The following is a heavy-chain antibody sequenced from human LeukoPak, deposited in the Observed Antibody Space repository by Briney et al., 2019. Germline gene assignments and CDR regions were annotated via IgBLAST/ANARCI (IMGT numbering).Heavy chain of an antibody. D-gene: IGHD5-18*01. CDR1: GYSISSGYY. CDR3: ASVDTAMASDY. V-gene: IGHV4-38-2*02. CDR2: IYYSVNT. Sequence: SETLSLTCTVSGYSISSGYYWSWIRQPPGKGLEWIGYIYYSVNTNYSPSLKSRVTISVDTSKNQSSLKVSSVTAADTAVYYCASVDTAMASDYWSQGTLVTVSS. J-gene: IGHJ4*02.